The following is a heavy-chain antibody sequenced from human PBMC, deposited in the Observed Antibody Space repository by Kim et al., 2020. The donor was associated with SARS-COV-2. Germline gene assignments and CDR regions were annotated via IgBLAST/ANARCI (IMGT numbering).Heavy chain of an antibody. D-gene: IGHD6-13*01. CDR3: ARDQFGAIAAAGAFDY. Sequence: GGSLRLSCAASGFTFSSYAMHWVRQAPGKGLEWVAVISYDGSNKYYADSVKGRFTISRDNSKNTLYLQMNSLRAEDTAVYYCARDQFGAIAAAGAFDYWGQGTLVTVSS. CDR1: GFTFSSYA. J-gene: IGHJ4*02. V-gene: IGHV3-30*04. CDR2: ISYDGSNK.